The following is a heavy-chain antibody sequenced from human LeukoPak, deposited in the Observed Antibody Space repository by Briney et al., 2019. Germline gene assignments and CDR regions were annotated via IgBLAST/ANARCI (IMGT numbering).Heavy chain of an antibody. CDR2: IYYSGST. Sequence: SETLSLTCTVSGGSISSYYWSWIRQPPGKGLEGIGYIYYSGSTNYNPSLKSRVTISVDTSKNQFSLKLSSVTAADTAVYYCASVSGSYSIDYWGQGTLVTVSS. CDR3: ASVSGSYSIDY. D-gene: IGHD1-26*01. CDR1: GGSISSYY. V-gene: IGHV4-59*01. J-gene: IGHJ4*02.